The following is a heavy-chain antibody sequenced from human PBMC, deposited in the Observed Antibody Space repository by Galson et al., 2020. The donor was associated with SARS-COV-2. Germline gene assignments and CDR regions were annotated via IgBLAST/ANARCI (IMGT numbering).Heavy chain of an antibody. Sequence: GESLKISCAASGFTFSSYAMSWVRQAPGKGLEWVSAISGSGGSTYYADSVKGRFTISRDNSKNTLYLQMNSLRAEDTAVYYCAKDQTRYDMLTGCDYWGQGTLVTVSS. CDR1: GFTFSSYA. CDR2: ISGSGGST. D-gene: IGHD3-9*01. J-gene: IGHJ4*02. CDR3: AKDQTRYDMLTGCDY. V-gene: IGHV3-23*01.